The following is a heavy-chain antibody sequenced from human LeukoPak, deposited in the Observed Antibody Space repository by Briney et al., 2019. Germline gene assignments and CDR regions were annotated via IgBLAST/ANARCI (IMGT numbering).Heavy chain of an antibody. D-gene: IGHD3-10*01. Sequence: SQTLSLTCAVSGGSISSGGYSWSWIRQPPGKGLEWIGYIYHSGSTNYNPSLKSRVTISVDTSKNQFSLKLSSVTAADTAVYYCARGENYYGSGQPGLYYGMDVWGQGTTVTVSS. CDR1: GGSISSGGYS. CDR2: IYHSGST. CDR3: ARGENYYGSGQPGLYYGMDV. V-gene: IGHV4-30-2*01. J-gene: IGHJ6*02.